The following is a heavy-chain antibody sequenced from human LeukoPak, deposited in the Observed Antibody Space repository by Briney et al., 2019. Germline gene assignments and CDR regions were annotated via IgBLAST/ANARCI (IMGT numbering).Heavy chain of an antibody. CDR2: ISGSGGST. Sequence: GGSLRLSCAASGFTFSSYAMSRVRQAPGKGLEWVSAISGSGGSTYYADSVKGRFTTSRDNSKNTLYLQMNSLRAEDTAVYYCAKGLGDTAMVPNWFDPWGQGTLVAVSS. D-gene: IGHD5-18*01. V-gene: IGHV3-23*01. CDR3: AKGLGDTAMVPNWFDP. J-gene: IGHJ5*02. CDR1: GFTFSSYA.